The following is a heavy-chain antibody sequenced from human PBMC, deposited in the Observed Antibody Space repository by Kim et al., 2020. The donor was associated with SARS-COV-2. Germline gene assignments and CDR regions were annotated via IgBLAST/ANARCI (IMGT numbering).Heavy chain of an antibody. Sequence: GGSLRLSCAASGLTVSSNYMSWIRQAPGKGLEWVSVIYSGGSTYFADSVKGRFTISRDNSKNTLYLQMNSLRAEDTAVYYCARRAAAGTGAFDIWGQGTMVTVSS. CDR3: ARRAAAGTGAFDI. CDR1: GLTVSSNY. J-gene: IGHJ3*02. CDR2: IYSGGST. D-gene: IGHD6-13*01. V-gene: IGHV3-66*02.